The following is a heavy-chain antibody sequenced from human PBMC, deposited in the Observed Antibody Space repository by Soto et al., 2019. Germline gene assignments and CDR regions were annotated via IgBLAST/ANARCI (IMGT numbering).Heavy chain of an antibody. V-gene: IGHV1-2*04. CDR2: INHNSGGT. Sequence: ASVKVSCKASGSTFTGYYMHWVRQAPGQGLEWMGWINHNSGGTYYAQKFQGWVTMTRDTSISTAYMELSRLRSDDTAVYYCARDATSYYDFWSGYSPGNWFDPWGQGTLVTVSS. CDR1: GSTFTGYY. J-gene: IGHJ5*02. CDR3: ARDATSYYDFWSGYSPGNWFDP. D-gene: IGHD3-3*01.